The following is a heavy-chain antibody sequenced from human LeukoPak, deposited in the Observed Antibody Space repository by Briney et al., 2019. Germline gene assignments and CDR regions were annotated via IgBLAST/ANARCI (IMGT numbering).Heavy chain of an antibody. Sequence: GGSLRLSCAASGFTFDDYGMSWVRQAPGKGLEWVYGINWNGGSTGYADSVKGRFTSSRDNAKNSLYLQMNSLRAEDTALYYCAREKAIVGATIFDYWGQGTLVTVSS. D-gene: IGHD1-26*01. V-gene: IGHV3-20*04. CDR3: AREKAIVGATIFDY. J-gene: IGHJ4*02. CDR1: GFTFDDYG. CDR2: INWNGGST.